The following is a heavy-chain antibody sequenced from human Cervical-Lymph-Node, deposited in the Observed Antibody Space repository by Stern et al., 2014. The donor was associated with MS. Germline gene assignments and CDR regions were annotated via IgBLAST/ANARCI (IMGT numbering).Heavy chain of an antibody. Sequence: EQLVESGDEVKKPGSSVKVSCKASGGTFSSYAISWVRQAPGQGLAWMGGIIPIFGTANYAQKFQGRVTITADESTSTAYMELSSLRSEDTAVYYCARGRFAPRDAFDIWGQGTMVTVSS. V-gene: IGHV1-69*01. CDR1: GGTFSSYA. CDR2: IIPIFGTA. CDR3: ARGRFAPRDAFDI. J-gene: IGHJ3*02. D-gene: IGHD3-10*01.